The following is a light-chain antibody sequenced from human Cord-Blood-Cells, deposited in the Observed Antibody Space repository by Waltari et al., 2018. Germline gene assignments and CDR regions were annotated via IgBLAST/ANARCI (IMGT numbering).Light chain of an antibody. Sequence: DIVMTHSPATLSVSPGERATLSCRASQSVSSTLAWYQQKPGQAPRLLIYGASTRATGIPARFSGSGSGTEFTLTISSLQSEDFAVYYCQQYNNWPPYTFGQGTKLEIK. J-gene: IGKJ2*01. CDR2: GAS. CDR3: QQYNNWPPYT. CDR1: QSVSST. V-gene: IGKV3-15*01.